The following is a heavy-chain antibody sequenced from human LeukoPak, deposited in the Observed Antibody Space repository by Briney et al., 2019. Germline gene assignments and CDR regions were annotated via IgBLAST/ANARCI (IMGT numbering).Heavy chain of an antibody. CDR1: GFTFSSSA. J-gene: IGHJ6*02. D-gene: IGHD3-22*01. CDR3: TKNRIPYSSGFNGMDV. Sequence: GGSLRLSCAASGFTFSSSAMHWVRQAPGKGLEWVAVISYDGSNKYYADSVKGRFTVSRDNAENSLFLQMNSLRAEDTAVYFCTKNRIPYSSGFNGMDVWGQGTTVTVSS. CDR2: ISYDGSNK. V-gene: IGHV3-30-3*02.